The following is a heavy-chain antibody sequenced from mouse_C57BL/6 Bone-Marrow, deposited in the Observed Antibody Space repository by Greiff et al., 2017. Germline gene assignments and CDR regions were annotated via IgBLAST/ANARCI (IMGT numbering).Heavy chain of an antibody. J-gene: IGHJ3*01. CDR1: GYTFTSYG. Sequence: QVQLQQSGAELARPGASVKLSCKASGYTFTSYGISWVKQRTGQGLEWIGEIYPRSGNTYYNEKFKGKATLTADKSSSTAYMELRSLTSEDSAVYFCARHYYGTQFAYWGQGTLVTVSA. CDR2: IYPRSGNT. D-gene: IGHD1-1*01. V-gene: IGHV1-81*01. CDR3: ARHYYGTQFAY.